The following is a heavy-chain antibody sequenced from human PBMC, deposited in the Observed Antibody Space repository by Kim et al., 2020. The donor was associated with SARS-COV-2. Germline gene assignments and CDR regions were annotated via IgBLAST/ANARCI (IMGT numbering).Heavy chain of an antibody. CDR2: INSDGSST. CDR3: ARVAXXGSPYYFGY. Sequence: GGSLRLSCAASGFTFSSYWMHWVRQAPGKGLVWVSHINSDGSSTTYADSVKGRFTXSXDNAKNTLXXXMNSVRAEDTAVYYCARVAXXGSPYYFGYWGQGXXVTVSS. CDR1: GFTFSSYW. V-gene: IGHV3-74*01. D-gene: IGHD3-10*01. J-gene: IGHJ4*02.